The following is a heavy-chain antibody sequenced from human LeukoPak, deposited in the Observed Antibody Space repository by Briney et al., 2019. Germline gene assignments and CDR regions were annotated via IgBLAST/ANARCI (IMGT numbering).Heavy chain of an antibody. CDR1: GGSFSGYY. CDR3: ARVGSYCSGGSCYPYYYYYGMDV. CDR2: INHSGST. J-gene: IGHJ6*02. D-gene: IGHD2-15*01. Sequence: PSETLSLTWAVYGGSFSGYYWSWIRQPPGKRLEWIGEINHSGSTNYNPSLKSRVTISVDTSKNQFSLKLSSVTAADTAVYYCARVGSYCSGGSCYPYYYYYGMDVWGQGTTVTVSS. V-gene: IGHV4-34*01.